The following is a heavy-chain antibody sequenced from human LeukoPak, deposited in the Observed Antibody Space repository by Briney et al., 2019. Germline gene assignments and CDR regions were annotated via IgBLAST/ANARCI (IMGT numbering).Heavy chain of an antibody. J-gene: IGHJ6*02. CDR1: GFTFSSYS. V-gene: IGHV3-21*01. D-gene: IGHD6-19*01. CDR3: ARDSGIAVAGAYYYYYGMDV. CDR2: ISSSSSYI. Sequence: PGGFLRLSCAASGFTFSSYSMNWVRQAPGKGLEWVSSISSSSSYIYYADSVKGRFTISRDNAKNSLYLQMNSLRAEDTAVYYCARDSGIAVAGAYYYYYGMDVWGQGTTVTVSS.